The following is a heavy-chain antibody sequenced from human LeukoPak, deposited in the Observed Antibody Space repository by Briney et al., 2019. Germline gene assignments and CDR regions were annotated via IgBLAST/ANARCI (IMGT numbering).Heavy chain of an antibody. CDR3: AKIAVACFDY. Sequence: GGSLRLSCAASGFTVSSNNMGWVRQAPGKGLEWVSVIYSGGATYYPDSVKGRFIISRDLSKNTLFLQMNDLRAEDTAVYYCAKIAVACFDYWGQGTLVTVSS. CDR1: GFTVSSNN. V-gene: IGHV3-66*01. J-gene: IGHJ4*02. CDR2: IYSGGAT. D-gene: IGHD6-19*01.